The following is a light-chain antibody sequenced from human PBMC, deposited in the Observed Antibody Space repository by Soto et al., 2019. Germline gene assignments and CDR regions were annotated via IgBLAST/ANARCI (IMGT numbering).Light chain of an antibody. CDR1: QSLLQSNGYNY. Sequence: DIVMIQSPLSLPVTPGEPASISCRSSQSLLQSNGYNYLDWYLQRPGQSPQLVIYLGSKRASGVPDRFSGSGSGTDFTLKISRVEAEDVGVYYCQQCDTSRTWTFGQGTKVDIK. CDR2: LGS. V-gene: IGKV2-28*01. CDR3: QQCDTSRTWT. J-gene: IGKJ1*01.